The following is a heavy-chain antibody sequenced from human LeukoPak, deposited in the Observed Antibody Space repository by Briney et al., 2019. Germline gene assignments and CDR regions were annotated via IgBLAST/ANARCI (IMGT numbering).Heavy chain of an antibody. CDR3: ARDYCSGGSCYGGHDY. V-gene: IGHV3-20*04. J-gene: IGHJ4*02. CDR2: INWNGGRT. D-gene: IGHD2-15*01. Sequence: PGGSLRLSCAAFGFIFDDYGMSWVRQAPGKGLEWVSGINWNGGRTGYADSVMGRFTISRDSAKNSLYLQMNSLRAEDTAFYYCARDYCSGGSCYGGHDYWGQGTLVTVSS. CDR1: GFIFDDYG.